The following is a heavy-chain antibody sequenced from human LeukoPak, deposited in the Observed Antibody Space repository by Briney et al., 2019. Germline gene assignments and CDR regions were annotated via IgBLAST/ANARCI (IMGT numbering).Heavy chain of an antibody. CDR2: INSDGSST. CDR3: AKEAGSGYYSTYYFDY. V-gene: IGHV3-74*01. J-gene: IGHJ4*02. D-gene: IGHD3-22*01. Sequence: GGSLRLSCAASGFTFSSYWMHWVRQAPGKGLVWVSRINSDGSSTSYADSVKGRFTISRDNAKNTLYLQMNSLRAEDTAVYYCAKEAGSGYYSTYYFDYWGQGTLVTVSS. CDR1: GFTFSSYW.